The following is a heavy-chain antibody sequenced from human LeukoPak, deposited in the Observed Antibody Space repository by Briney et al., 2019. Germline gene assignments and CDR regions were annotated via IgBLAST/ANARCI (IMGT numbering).Heavy chain of an antibody. CDR1: GGSFSGYY. CDR3: AREAYYDSRGLDY. Sequence: SETLSFTCAVYGGSFSGYYWSWIRQPPGKGMEWIGEINHSGSTNYNRSLKSRVTISVDTSKNQFSLKLSSVTAADTAVYYCAREAYYDSRGLDYWGQGTLVTVSS. J-gene: IGHJ4*02. V-gene: IGHV4-34*01. D-gene: IGHD3-22*01. CDR2: INHSGST.